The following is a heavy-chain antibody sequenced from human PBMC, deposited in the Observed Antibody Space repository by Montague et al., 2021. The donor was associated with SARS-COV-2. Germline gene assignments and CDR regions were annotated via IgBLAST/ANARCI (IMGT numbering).Heavy chain of an antibody. D-gene: IGHD5-12*01. CDR1: GGSISSSNYV. CDR2: IYVGGGT. V-gene: IGHV4-39*07. Sequence: SETLSLTCTVYGGSISSSNYVWGWIRQPPGKGLEWIGSIYVGGGTYYNPTLKSRVTISVDTSKNQFFLKLTAVTAADTAVYWCARGVGKVFSGYDTKGGFDVWGQGTTVSVSS. CDR3: ARGVGKVFSGYDTKGGFDV. J-gene: IGHJ6*02.